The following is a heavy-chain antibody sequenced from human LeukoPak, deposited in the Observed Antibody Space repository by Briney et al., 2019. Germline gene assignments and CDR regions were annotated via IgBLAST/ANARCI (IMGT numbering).Heavy chain of an antibody. CDR2: ISYSTSYI. CDR3: ARHYPDYSSSSGAFDI. Sequence: GGTLRLSCAASGFPFNTYTMNWVRQAPGKGLEWGSSISYSTSYIYSADSVKGRFTISRDNAKNSLFVEMNSLRAEDTAVYYCARHYPDYSSSSGAFDIWSRGTMVTVSS. CDR1: GFPFNTYT. V-gene: IGHV3-21*01. D-gene: IGHD6-6*01. J-gene: IGHJ3*02.